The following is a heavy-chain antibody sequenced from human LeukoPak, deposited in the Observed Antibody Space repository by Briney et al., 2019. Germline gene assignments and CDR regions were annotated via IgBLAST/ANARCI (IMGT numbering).Heavy chain of an antibody. CDR1: GGSISSGSYY. CDR2: IYISGST. D-gene: IGHD1-7*01. V-gene: IGHV4-61*02. CDR3: ARLGDWNYRYYYYYMDV. J-gene: IGHJ6*03. Sequence: PSQTLSLTCTVSGGSISSGSYYWSWIRQPAGKGLEWIGRIYISGSTNYNPSLKSRVTISVDTSKNQFSLKLSSVTAADTAVYYCARLGDWNYRYYYYYMDVWGKGTTVTVSS.